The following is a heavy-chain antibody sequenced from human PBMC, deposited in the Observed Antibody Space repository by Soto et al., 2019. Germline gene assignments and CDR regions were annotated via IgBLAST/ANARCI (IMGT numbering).Heavy chain of an antibody. CDR3: VRVVAIPGYPDN. D-gene: IGHD5-12*01. V-gene: IGHV1-69*12. Sequence: QVQLVQSGAEVRQPASSVKVSCKTSGGTFSSYAISWVRQAPGQGLEWMGGIVPIVDTSTYAQKFQGRVTSTADESTSIVYMELSSLRSDDTAVYYCVRVVAIPGYPDNWGQGTLVTVSS. CDR1: GGTFSSYA. J-gene: IGHJ4*02. CDR2: IVPIVDTS.